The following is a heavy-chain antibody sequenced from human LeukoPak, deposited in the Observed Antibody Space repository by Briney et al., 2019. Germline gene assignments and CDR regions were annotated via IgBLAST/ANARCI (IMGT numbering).Heavy chain of an antibody. Sequence: GGSLRLSCVASGFTFSSYWMHWVRQAPGKGLVWVSRINSDGSSTSYADSVRGRFTISRDNAKNTLYLQMNSLRAEDTAVYYCAKDGYYDSSGYPFDYWGQGTLVTVSS. CDR1: GFTFSSYW. V-gene: IGHV3-74*01. D-gene: IGHD3-22*01. J-gene: IGHJ4*02. CDR3: AKDGYYDSSGYPFDY. CDR2: INSDGSST.